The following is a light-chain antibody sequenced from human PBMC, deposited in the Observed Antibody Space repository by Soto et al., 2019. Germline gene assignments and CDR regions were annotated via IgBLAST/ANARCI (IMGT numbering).Light chain of an antibody. Sequence: QSALTQPASVSGSPGQSITISCTGTSSDVGGYNYVSWYQQHTGKAPKLMIYDVSNRPSGVSNRFSGSKSGNTASLTISGLQADDEAGYYCSSYTSSSLYVFGTGTKVTVL. J-gene: IGLJ1*01. CDR3: SSYTSSSLYV. V-gene: IGLV2-14*01. CDR1: SSDVGGYNY. CDR2: DVS.